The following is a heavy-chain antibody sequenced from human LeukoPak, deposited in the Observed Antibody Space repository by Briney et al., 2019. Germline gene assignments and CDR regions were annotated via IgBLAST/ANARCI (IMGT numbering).Heavy chain of an antibody. D-gene: IGHD3-10*01. J-gene: IGHJ4*02. CDR2: IIPIFGTA. Sequence: GASVKVSCKASGGTFSSYAISWVRQAPGQGLEWMGGIIPIFGTANYAQKFQGRVTITADESTSTAYMELSSLRSEDTAVYYCARDWFYYGSGTPNDYWGQGTLVTVSS. V-gene: IGHV1-69*13. CDR1: GGTFSSYA. CDR3: ARDWFYYGSGTPNDY.